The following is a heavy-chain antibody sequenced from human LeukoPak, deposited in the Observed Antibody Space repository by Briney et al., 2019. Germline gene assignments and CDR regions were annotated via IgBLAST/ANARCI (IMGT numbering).Heavy chain of an antibody. CDR2: ISYDGGNK. V-gene: IGHV3-30*04. CDR3: ARGDLHYHDSTRRGFDI. D-gene: IGHD3-10*01. Sequence: GGSLRLPCAASGFTFSSYAMHWVRQAPGKGLEWVALISYDGGNKYYADSVKGRFTISRDNSKNTLYLQMNSLRAEDTAVYYCARGDLHYHDSTRRGFDIWGQGTKVTVSS. CDR1: GFTFSSYA. J-gene: IGHJ3*02.